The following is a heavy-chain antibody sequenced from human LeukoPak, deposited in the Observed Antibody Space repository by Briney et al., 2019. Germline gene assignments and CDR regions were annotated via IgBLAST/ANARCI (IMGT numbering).Heavy chain of an antibody. CDR1: GSTFSSYS. J-gene: IGHJ4*02. V-gene: IGHV3-21*01. D-gene: IGHD5-18*01. Sequence: GGSLRLSCAASGSTFSSYSMNWVRQAPGKGLEWVSSISSSSSYIYHADSMKGRFTISRDNAKNSLYLQMSSLRGEDTAVYYCARGGYSYGFGFDYWGQGTLVTVSS. CDR3: ARGGYSYGFGFDY. CDR2: ISSSSSYI.